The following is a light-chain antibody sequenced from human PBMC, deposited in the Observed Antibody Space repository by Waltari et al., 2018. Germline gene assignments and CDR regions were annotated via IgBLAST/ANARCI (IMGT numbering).Light chain of an antibody. CDR1: QSINSG. CDR3: HQYKTYAWT. J-gene: IGKJ1*01. V-gene: IGKV1-5*03. CDR2: KAS. Sequence: DIQMTQSPSTLSASVGDRVTITCRASQSINSGWAGYQHKPGEAPKLLIYKASSLESGVPSRFSGSGSGTEFTLTISSLQPDDFASYYCHQYKTYAWTFGQGTKVEIK.